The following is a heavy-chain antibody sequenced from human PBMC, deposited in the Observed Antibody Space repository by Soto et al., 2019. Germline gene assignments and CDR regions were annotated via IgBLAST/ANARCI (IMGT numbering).Heavy chain of an antibody. J-gene: IGHJ3*02. CDR3: ARYYYDSSGYWRAFDI. V-gene: IGHV1-2*04. D-gene: IGHD3-22*01. CDR1: GYTFTSYG. CDR2: ISAYSGGT. Sequence: GASVKVSCKASGYTFTSYGISWVRQAPGQGLEWMGWISAYSGGTNYAQKFQGWVTMTRDTSISTAYMELSRLRSDDTAVYYCARYYYDSSGYWRAFDIWGQGTMVTVSS.